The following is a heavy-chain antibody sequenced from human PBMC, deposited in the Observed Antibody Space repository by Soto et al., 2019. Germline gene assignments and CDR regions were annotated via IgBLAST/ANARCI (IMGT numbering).Heavy chain of an antibody. Sequence: PSETLSLTCTVSGGSISSYYWSWIRQPPGKGLEWIGYIYYSGSTNYNPSLKSRVTISVDTSKNQFSLKLSSVTAADTAVYYCARSSGFWSGYYNPRLWYFDYWGQGTLVTVSS. J-gene: IGHJ4*02. CDR3: ARSSGFWSGYYNPRLWYFDY. V-gene: IGHV4-59*01. CDR2: IYYSGST. CDR1: GGSISSYY. D-gene: IGHD3-3*01.